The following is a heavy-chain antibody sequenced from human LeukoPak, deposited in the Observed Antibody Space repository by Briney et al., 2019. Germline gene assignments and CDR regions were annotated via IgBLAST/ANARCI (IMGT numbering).Heavy chain of an antibody. V-gene: IGHV3-48*01. Sequence: GGSLRLSCAASRFSFSNHNMNWVRQAPGKGLEWVSYISNSGSAKYYAASVKGRFTISRDNGKNSLYLQMNSLRAEDTAVYYCARMSGSRLPGNWGQGTLVTVSS. J-gene: IGHJ4*02. CDR1: RFSFSNHN. CDR3: ARMSGSRLPGN. D-gene: IGHD3-3*01. CDR2: ISNSGSAK.